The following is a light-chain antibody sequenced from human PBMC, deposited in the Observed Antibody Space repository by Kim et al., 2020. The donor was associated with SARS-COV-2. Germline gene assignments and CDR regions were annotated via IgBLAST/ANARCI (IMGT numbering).Light chain of an antibody. CDR3: SSYTSSSTLYV. CDR1: SSDVGGYTY. Sequence: SLTLSCNGTSSDVGGYTYVSWYQQHPGKAPKLMIYDVSHRPSGVSNRFSGSKSGNTAYLTISGLQAEDEADYYCSSYTSSSTLYVFGTGTKVTVL. J-gene: IGLJ1*01. V-gene: IGLV2-14*03. CDR2: DVS.